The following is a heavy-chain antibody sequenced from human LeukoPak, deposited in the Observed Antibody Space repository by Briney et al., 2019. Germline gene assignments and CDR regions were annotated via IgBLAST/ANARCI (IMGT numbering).Heavy chain of an antibody. CDR3: ARALGTVSDH. CDR1: GYTFTGYY. CDR2: INPNSGGT. Sequence: AASVKVSCKASGYTFTGYYMHWVRKAPAPGIEWMGWINPNSGGTNYAQKFQGRVTMTRDTSTSTAYMELSRLRSDDTAVYYCARALGTVSDHWGQGTLGTVSS. V-gene: IGHV1-2*02. D-gene: IGHD5-18*01. J-gene: IGHJ5*02.